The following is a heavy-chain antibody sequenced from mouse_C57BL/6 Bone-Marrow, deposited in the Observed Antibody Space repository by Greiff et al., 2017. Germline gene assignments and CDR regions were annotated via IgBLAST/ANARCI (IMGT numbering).Heavy chain of an antibody. D-gene: IGHD1-1*01. J-gene: IGHJ3*01. CDR2: ISDGGSYT. CDR3: ARGYYYGSSYDLAY. CDR1: GFTFSSYA. V-gene: IGHV5-4*03. Sequence: DVMLVESGGGLVKPGGSLKLSCAASGFTFSSYAMSWVRQTPEKRLEWVATISDGGSYTYYPDNVKGRFTISRDNAKNNLYLQMSHLKSEDTAMYYCARGYYYGSSYDLAYWGQGTLVTVSA.